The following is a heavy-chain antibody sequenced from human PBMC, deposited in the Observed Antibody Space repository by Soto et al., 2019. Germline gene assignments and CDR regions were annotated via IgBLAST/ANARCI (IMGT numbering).Heavy chain of an antibody. CDR1: GFTFSSYA. CDR2: ISGSGGST. V-gene: IGHV3-23*01. D-gene: IGHD1-1*01. CDR3: AKDREWAGTYDY. J-gene: IGHJ4*02. Sequence: EVQLLESGGGLVQPGGSLRLSCAASGFTFSSYAMSWVRQAPGKGLEWVSAISGSGGSTYYADSVKGRFTISRDNSKNTLYLQMNSVRAEDTAVYYCAKDREWAGTYDYWGQGTLVTVSS.